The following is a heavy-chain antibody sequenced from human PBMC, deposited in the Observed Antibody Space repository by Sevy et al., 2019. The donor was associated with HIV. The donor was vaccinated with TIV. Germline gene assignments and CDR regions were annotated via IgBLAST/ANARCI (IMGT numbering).Heavy chain of an antibody. CDR3: ARGHYYDSSGYQTNAFDI. CDR2: IYSGGST. V-gene: IGHV3-53*01. J-gene: IGHJ3*02. CDR1: GFTVNTNY. Sequence: GGSLRLSCTASGFTVNTNYMSWVRQAPEKGLEWVSVIYSGGSTYYADSVKGRFTISRDNSKNTVYLQMNSLRAEDTAVYYCARGHYYDSSGYQTNAFDIWGQGTMVTVSS. D-gene: IGHD3-22*01.